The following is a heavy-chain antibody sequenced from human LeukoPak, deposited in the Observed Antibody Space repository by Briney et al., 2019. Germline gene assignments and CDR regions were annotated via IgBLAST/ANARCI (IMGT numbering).Heavy chain of an antibody. CDR2: ITAGGSRT. D-gene: IGHD2-15*01. V-gene: IGHV3-23*01. Sequence: GGPLRLSCAASGFTFSSYAMTWVRQAPGKGLELVSIITAGGSRTYYADSVKGRFTISRDNSRNTLSLQMDSLRAEDTAIYYRAKDRSTVTRPLDPWGQGTLVTVSS. CDR3: AKDRSTVTRPLDP. CDR1: GFTFSSYA. J-gene: IGHJ5*02.